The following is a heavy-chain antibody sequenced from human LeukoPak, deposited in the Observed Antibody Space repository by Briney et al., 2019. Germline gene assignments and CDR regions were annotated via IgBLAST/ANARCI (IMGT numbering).Heavy chain of an antibody. Sequence: SETLSLTCAVYGGSFSGYYWSWIRQPPGKGLEWIGEINHSGSTNYNPSLKSRVTMSLDTSKNQFSLKLSSVTAADTAVYYCARHYYYGSGSYYNWFDPWGQGTLVTVSS. CDR3: ARHYYYGSGSYYNWFDP. CDR2: INHSGST. V-gene: IGHV4-34*01. J-gene: IGHJ5*02. D-gene: IGHD3-10*01. CDR1: GGSFSGYY.